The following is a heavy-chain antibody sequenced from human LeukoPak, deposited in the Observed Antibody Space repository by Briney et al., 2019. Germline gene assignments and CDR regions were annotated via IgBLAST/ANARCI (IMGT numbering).Heavy chain of an antibody. CDR3: AKVFVLMRGTPENWFDP. J-gene: IGHJ5*02. CDR2: ISFDGSDQ. D-gene: IGHD1-14*01. CDR1: GFTFSNYA. Sequence: PGGSLRLSCAASGFTFSNYAMRWVRQAPGKGLEWVAVISFDGSDQYYADSVRGRFTISRDNSKNTLYLQMSSLRVEDTAVYFCAKVFVLMRGTPENWFDPWGQGTLVTVSS. V-gene: IGHV3-30*18.